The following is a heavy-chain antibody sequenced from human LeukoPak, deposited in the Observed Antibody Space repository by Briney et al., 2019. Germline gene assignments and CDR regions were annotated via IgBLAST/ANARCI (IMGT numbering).Heavy chain of an antibody. CDR1: GGTFSSYA. Sequence: SVKVSCKASGGTFSSYAISWVRQAPGQGLEWMGGIIPIFGTANYAQKFQGRVTITADESTSTAYMELSSLRSEDTAVYYCAREQRYSSSWSPPNPWFDPWGQGTLVTVSS. J-gene: IGHJ5*02. D-gene: IGHD6-13*01. CDR3: AREQRYSSSWSPPNPWFDP. V-gene: IGHV1-69*13. CDR2: IIPIFGTA.